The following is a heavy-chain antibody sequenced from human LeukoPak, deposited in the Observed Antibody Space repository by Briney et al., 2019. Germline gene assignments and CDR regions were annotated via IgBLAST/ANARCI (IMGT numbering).Heavy chain of an antibody. CDR2: ISYDGSNK. D-gene: IGHD2-2*01. CDR1: GFTFSSYG. CDR3: AKDQGDSSCTCYYYYGMDV. J-gene: IGHJ6*02. Sequence: GGSLRLSCAASGFTFSSYGMHWVRQAPGKGLEWVAVISYDGSNKYYANSVKGRFTISRDNSKNTLYLQMNSLRAEDTAVYYCAKDQGDSSCTCYYYYGMDVWGQGATVTVSS. V-gene: IGHV3-30*18.